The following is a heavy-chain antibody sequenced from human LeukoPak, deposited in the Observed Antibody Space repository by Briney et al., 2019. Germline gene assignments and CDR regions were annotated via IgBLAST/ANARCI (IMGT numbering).Heavy chain of an antibody. CDR2: INHSGST. J-gene: IGHJ4*02. CDR3: VSVTGGSSPLYYFDY. CDR1: GGSISSGGYY. Sequence: SQTLSLTCTVSGGSISSGGYYWSWIRQPPGKGLEWIGGINHSGSTNYNPSLKSRVTISVDTSKNQFSLKLSSVTAADTAVYYCVSVTGGSSPLYYFDYWGQGTLVTVSS. D-gene: IGHD6-6*01. V-gene: IGHV4-39*07.